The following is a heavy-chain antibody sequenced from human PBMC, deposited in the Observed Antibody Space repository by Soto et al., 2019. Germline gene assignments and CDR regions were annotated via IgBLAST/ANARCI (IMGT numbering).Heavy chain of an antibody. CDR2: IIPMFGKA. D-gene: IGHD3-22*01. CDR3: ARDGSLYDSSGYYYLS. CDR1: GGTFSRYA. Sequence: SVKVSCQASGGTFSRYAISWVRQAPGQGLEWMGGIIPMFGKANYAQKFQGRVTITADEATSTGYMELRSLKSEDTAVYYCARDGSLYDSSGYYYLSWGQGTLVTVSS. J-gene: IGHJ5*02. V-gene: IGHV1-69*13.